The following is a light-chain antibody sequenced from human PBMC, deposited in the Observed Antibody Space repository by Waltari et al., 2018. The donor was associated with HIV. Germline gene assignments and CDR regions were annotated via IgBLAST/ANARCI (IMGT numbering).Light chain of an antibody. CDR3: QHYHSYPRT. V-gene: IGKV4-1*01. CDR2: WAS. Sequence: DIVMTQSPDSLAVSLGERATINCKSSQSVLYSSNNKNYLAWYQQKPGQPPKLLIYWASTRESGVPDRFSGSGSGTVFTLTISSLQPEDFATYYCQHYHSYPRTFGQGTKVEI. CDR1: QSVLYSSNNKNY. J-gene: IGKJ1*01.